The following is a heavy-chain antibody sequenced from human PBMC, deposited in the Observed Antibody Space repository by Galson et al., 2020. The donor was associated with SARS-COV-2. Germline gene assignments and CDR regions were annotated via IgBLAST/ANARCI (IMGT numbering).Heavy chain of an antibody. J-gene: IGHJ4*02. V-gene: IGHV2-5*02. CDR2: ISWDDAK. D-gene: IGHD3-10*01. CDR1: GSSLSASGMG. Sequence: SGPTLVKPTQTLTLTCTFSGSSLSASGMGVGWIRQPPGTALEWLALISWDDAKRYSPSLTNRLTIATDTSKNQVVLTLTNMDPVDTATYYCARRGLSGGYSYVYWGQGTLVTVS. CDR3: ARRGLSGGYSYVY.